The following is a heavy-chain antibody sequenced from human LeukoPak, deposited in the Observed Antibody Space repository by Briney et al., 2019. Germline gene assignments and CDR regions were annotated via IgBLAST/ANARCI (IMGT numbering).Heavy chain of an antibody. CDR3: ARGPPYYDFWSGSYYFDY. CDR1: GFTVSSNY. CDR2: ISSSSSYI. Sequence: GGSLRLSCAASGFTVSSNYMSWVRQAPGKGLEWVSSISSSSSYIYYADSVKGRFTISRDNAKNSLYLQMNSLRAEDTAVYYCARGPPYYDFWSGSYYFDYWGQGTLVTVSS. V-gene: IGHV3-21*04. D-gene: IGHD3-3*01. J-gene: IGHJ4*02.